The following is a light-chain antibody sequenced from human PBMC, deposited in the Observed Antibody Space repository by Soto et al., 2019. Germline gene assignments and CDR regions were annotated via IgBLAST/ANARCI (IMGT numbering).Light chain of an antibody. Sequence: QSVLTQPPSVSGAPGQRVTISCTGSSSNIGAGYDVHWYQQLPGTAPKLLIYGHSNRPSGVPDRFSGSKSGTSASLAITGLQDDEGAYYYRPSYDGRRSWVVGGGTKLTVL. V-gene: IGLV1-40*01. CDR2: GHS. CDR3: PSYDGRRSWV. CDR1: SSNIGAGYD. J-gene: IGLJ3*02.